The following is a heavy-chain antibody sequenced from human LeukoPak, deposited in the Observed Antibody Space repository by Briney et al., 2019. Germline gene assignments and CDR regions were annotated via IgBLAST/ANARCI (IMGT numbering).Heavy chain of an antibody. Sequence: GGSLRFSCAASGCTFSSYWMHWVRQAPGKGLVWVSRISSDGSNTNYADSVKGRFTMSRDNAKNTLYLQMNSLRAEDTAVYYCARVILGATGIDFWGQGTLVTVSS. D-gene: IGHD1-26*01. CDR3: ARVILGATGIDF. J-gene: IGHJ4*02. CDR2: ISSDGSNT. CDR1: GCTFSSYW. V-gene: IGHV3-74*01.